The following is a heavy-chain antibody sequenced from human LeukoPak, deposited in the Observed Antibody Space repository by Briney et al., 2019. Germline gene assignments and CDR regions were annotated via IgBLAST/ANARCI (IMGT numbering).Heavy chain of an antibody. CDR1: GYTLTELS. Sequence: ASVKASCKVSGYTLTELSMHWVRQAPGKGLEWMGGFDPEDGETIYAQKFQGRVTMTEDTSTDTAYMELSSLRSEDTAVYYCATSSPYSYGLFDPWGQGTLVTVSS. J-gene: IGHJ5*02. CDR2: FDPEDGET. V-gene: IGHV1-24*01. CDR3: ATSSPYSYGLFDP. D-gene: IGHD5-18*01.